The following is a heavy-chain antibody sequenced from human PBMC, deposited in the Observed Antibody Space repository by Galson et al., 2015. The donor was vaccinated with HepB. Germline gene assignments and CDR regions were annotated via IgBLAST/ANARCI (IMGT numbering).Heavy chain of an antibody. CDR2: INPSSGRT. Sequence: SVKVSCKASGYTFSTYYTHWVRQAPGQGLEWMGIINPSSGRTNYAQKFQGRITMTRDTSTSTVYMELSSLRSEDTAVYYCARGYCSSDSCYHFDYWGQGTLVTVSS. V-gene: IGHV1-46*01. J-gene: IGHJ4*02. CDR1: GYTFSTYY. D-gene: IGHD2-2*01. CDR3: ARGYCSSDSCYHFDY.